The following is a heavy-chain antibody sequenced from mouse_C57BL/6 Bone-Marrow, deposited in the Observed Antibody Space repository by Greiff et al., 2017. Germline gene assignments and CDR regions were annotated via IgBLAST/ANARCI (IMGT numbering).Heavy chain of an antibody. Sequence: QVQLQQPGAELVTPGASVKVSCQASGYTFTSYWMHWVKQRPGQGLEWIGRIHPSDSDTNYNQKFKGKATLTVDKSSSTAYMQLSSLTSEDAAVYYCAIEWITTVVRRGFAYWGQGTLVTVSA. D-gene: IGHD1-1*01. V-gene: IGHV1-74*01. CDR1: GYTFTSYW. J-gene: IGHJ3*01. CDR3: AIEWITTVVRRGFAY. CDR2: IHPSDSDT.